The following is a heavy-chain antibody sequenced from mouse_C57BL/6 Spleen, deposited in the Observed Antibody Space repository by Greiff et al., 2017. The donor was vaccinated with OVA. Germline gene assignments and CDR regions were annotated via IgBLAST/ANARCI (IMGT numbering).Heavy chain of an antibody. D-gene: IGHD1-1*02. CDR2: INPSTGGT. J-gene: IGHJ4*01. CDR3: AREGGSYPIAMDY. Sequence: EVKLQQSGPELVKPGASVKISCKASGYSFTGYYMNWVKQSPEKSLEWIGEINPSTGGTTYNQKFKAKATLTVDKSSSTAYMQLKSLTSEDSAVYYCAREGGSYPIAMDYWGQGTSVTVSS. CDR1: GYSFTGYY. V-gene: IGHV1-42*01.